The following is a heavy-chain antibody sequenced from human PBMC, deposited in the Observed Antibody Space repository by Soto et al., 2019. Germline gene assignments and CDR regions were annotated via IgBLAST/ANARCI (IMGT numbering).Heavy chain of an antibody. D-gene: IGHD6-6*01. CDR2: INPNSGGT. CDR3: ARTEYSSSEYDY. Sequence: GASVKVSCKASGYTFTGYYMHWVRQAPGQGLEWMGWINPNSGGTNYAQKFQGWVTMTRDTSISTAYMELSRLRSDDTAVYYCARTEYSSSEYDYWGQGTMVTVYS. CDR1: GYTFTGYY. V-gene: IGHV1-2*04. J-gene: IGHJ4*02.